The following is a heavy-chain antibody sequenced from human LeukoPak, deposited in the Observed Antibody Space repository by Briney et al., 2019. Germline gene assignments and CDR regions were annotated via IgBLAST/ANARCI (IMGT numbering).Heavy chain of an antibody. CDR1: GGTFSSYA. CDR2: IIPIFGTA. D-gene: IGHD6-6*01. V-gene: IGHV1-69*13. Sequence: ASVKVSCKASGGTFSSYAISWVRQAPGQGLEWMGGIIPIFGTANYAQKFQGRVTITADESTSTAYMELRSLRSDDTAVYYCARTPLKSIAGKSYYFDYWGQGTLVTVSS. CDR3: ARTPLKSIAGKSYYFDY. J-gene: IGHJ4*02.